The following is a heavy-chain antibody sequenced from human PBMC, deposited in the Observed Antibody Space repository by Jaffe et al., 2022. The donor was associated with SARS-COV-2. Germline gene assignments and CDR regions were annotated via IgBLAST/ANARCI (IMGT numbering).Heavy chain of an antibody. CDR3: TRDSLTGHRGWLDP. D-gene: IGHD1-20*01. CDR1: GATFRSYA. CDR2: ILPLLNTT. V-gene: IGHV1-69*11. Sequence: QVQLVQSGPEVKKPGSSVKVSCKTSGATFRSYAISWVRLAPGQGLEWLGMILPLLNTTNSAQRFQGRVTITADESTSTAYMELSSLRSQDTAIYYCTRDSLTGHRGWLDPWGQGTLVTVSS. J-gene: IGHJ5*02.